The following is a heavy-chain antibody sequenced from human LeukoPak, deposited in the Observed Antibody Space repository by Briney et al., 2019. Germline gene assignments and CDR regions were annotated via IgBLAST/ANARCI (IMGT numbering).Heavy chain of an antibody. CDR2: IYPGDSDT. CDR1: GYTFHSYW. D-gene: IGHD6-19*01. Sequence: GESLKISCKGSGYTFHSYWIAWVRQMPGKGLEWMGIIYPGDSDTRYSPSFQGQVTISADKSISTAYLQWSSLKASDTAMYYCARGVAVAGYYYYGMDVWGQGTTVTVSS. V-gene: IGHV5-51*01. CDR3: ARGVAVAGYYYYGMDV. J-gene: IGHJ6*02.